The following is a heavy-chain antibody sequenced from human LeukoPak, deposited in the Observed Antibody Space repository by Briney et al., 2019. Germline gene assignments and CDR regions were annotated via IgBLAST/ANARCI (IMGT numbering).Heavy chain of an antibody. J-gene: IGHJ4*02. D-gene: IGHD6-19*01. CDR1: GFTFGDYA. CDR3: TRLGGSGWTGPHDY. CDR2: IRSKADGCTK. Sequence: PGGSLRLSCTASGFTFGDYAMSWFRQAPGKGLEWDGFIRSKADGCTKEYAAAVKGRLTIPRDDLKRIAYLQMNSLKTEDTAVYYCTRLGGSGWTGPHDYWGQGTLVTVSS. V-gene: IGHV3-49*03.